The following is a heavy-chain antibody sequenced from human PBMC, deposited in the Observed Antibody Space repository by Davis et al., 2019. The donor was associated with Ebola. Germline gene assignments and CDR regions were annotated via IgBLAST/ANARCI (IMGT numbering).Heavy chain of an antibody. CDR2: IGGSGDST. CDR1: GFTFSSYA. V-gene: IGHV3-23*01. J-gene: IGHJ3*01. D-gene: IGHD2/OR15-2a*01. Sequence: GGSLRLSCAASGFTFSSYAMNWVRQAPGKGLEWVSSIGGSGDSTYYADSVKGRFTISRDNSKNTLHLQMNSLRVEDTAMYYCVKDTSNIWFDVWGQGTLVTVSA. CDR3: VKDTSNIWFDV.